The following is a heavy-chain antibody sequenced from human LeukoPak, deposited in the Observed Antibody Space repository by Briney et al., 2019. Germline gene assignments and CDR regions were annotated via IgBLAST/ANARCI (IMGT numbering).Heavy chain of an antibody. D-gene: IGHD3-16*01. V-gene: IGHV3-23*01. CDR1: GFTFSSHW. CDR2: ISGIDATT. Sequence: PGGSLRLSCVASGFTFSSHWMTWVRQAPGKGLEWVSTISGIDATTYYTDSVKGRFTISRDNSKNTLYLQMNSLRAEDTAVFYCAKDRDDYVWGSYLGAFDIWGQGTMVTVSS. CDR3: AKDRDDYVWGSYLGAFDI. J-gene: IGHJ3*02.